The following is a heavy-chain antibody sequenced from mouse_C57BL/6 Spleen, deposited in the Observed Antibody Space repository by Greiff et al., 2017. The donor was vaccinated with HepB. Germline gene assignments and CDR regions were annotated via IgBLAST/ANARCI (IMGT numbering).Heavy chain of an antibody. CDR3: AREKTYGWFAY. CDR2: ISYDGSN. D-gene: IGHD5-2*01. V-gene: IGHV3-6*01. J-gene: IGHJ3*01. Sequence: EVQLQESGPGLVKPSQSLSLTCSVSGYSITSGYYWNWIRQFPGNKLEWMGYISYDGSNNYNPSLKNRISITRDTSKNQFFLKLNSVTTEDTATYYCAREKTYGWFAYWGQGTLVTVSA. CDR1: GYSITSGYY.